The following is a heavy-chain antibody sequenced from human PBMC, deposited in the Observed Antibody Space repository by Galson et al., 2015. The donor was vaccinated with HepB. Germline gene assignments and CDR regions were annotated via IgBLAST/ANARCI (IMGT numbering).Heavy chain of an antibody. V-gene: IGHV3-49*03. CDR3: TRHPLAYYDFWSGYSSEYYYGMDV. CDR2: IRSKAYGGTT. D-gene: IGHD3-3*01. CDR1: GFTFGDYA. J-gene: IGHJ6*02. Sequence: SLRLSCAASGFTFGDYAMSWFRQAPGKGLEWVGFIRSKAYGGTTEYAASVKGRFTISRDDSKSIAYLQMNSLKTEDTAVYYCTRHPLAYYDFWSGYSSEYYYGMDVWGQGTTVTVSS.